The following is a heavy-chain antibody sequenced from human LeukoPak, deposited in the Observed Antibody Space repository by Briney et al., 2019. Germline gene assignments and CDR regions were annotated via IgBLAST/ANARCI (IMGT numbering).Heavy chain of an antibody. D-gene: IGHD3-22*01. CDR3: AREPYDSSGNFDY. CDR1: GYTFTSYD. Sequence: ASVKVSCKTSGYTFTSYDINWVRQATGQGLEWMGWMNPNSGNTGYAQKFQGRVTMTRNTSISTAYMELSSLRSEDTAVYYCAREPYDSSGNFDYWGQGTLVTVSS. V-gene: IGHV1-8*01. J-gene: IGHJ4*02. CDR2: MNPNSGNT.